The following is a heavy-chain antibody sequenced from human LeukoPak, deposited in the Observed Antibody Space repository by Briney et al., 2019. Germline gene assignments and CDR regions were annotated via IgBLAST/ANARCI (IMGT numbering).Heavy chain of an antibody. CDR3: ARGLPAAIQYAFDT. CDR1: GGSFSGYY. D-gene: IGHD2-2*02. J-gene: IGHJ3*02. Sequence: PSETLSLTCAVYGGSFSGYYWSWIRQPPGKGLEWIGEINHSGSTNYNPSLKSRVTISVDTSKNQFSLKLSSVTAADTAVYYCARGLPAAIQYAFDTWGQGTMVTVSS. V-gene: IGHV4-34*01. CDR2: INHSGST.